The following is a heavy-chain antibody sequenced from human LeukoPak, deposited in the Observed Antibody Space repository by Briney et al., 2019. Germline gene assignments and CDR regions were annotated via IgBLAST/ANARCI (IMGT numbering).Heavy chain of an antibody. D-gene: IGHD6-6*01. J-gene: IGHJ5*02. CDR2: IYHSGST. V-gene: IGHV4-30-2*01. CDR3: ARTGIAARREAGWFDP. Sequence: PSETLSLTCAVSGGSISSGGYSWSWIRQPPGKGLEWIGYIYHSGSTYYNPSLKSRVTISVDRSKNQFSLKLSSVTVADTAVYYCARTGIAARREAGWFDPWGQGTLVTVSS. CDR1: GGSISSGGYS.